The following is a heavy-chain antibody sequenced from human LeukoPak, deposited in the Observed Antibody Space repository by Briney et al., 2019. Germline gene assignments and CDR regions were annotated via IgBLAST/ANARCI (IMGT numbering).Heavy chain of an antibody. J-gene: IGHJ5*02. CDR2: MNPNSGNT. V-gene: IGHV1-8*01. D-gene: IGHD4-23*01. Sequence: ASVKVSCKASGYTFTSYDINWVRQATGQGLEWMGWMNPNSGNTGYAQKFQGRVTMTRNTSISTAYMELSSLRSEDTPVYYCARQGLRGFWFDPWGQGTLVTVSS. CDR3: ARQGLRGFWFDP. CDR1: GYTFTSYD.